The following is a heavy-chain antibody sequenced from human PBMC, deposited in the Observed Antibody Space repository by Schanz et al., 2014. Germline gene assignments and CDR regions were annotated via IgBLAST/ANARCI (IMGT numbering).Heavy chain of an antibody. CDR2: ISGSGGNT. CDR3: AKAADWPVTQFDP. V-gene: IGHV3-23*01. D-gene: IGHD3-9*01. CDR1: GFTFRGYA. Sequence: EVQLLESGGGLVQPGGSLRLSCAASGFTFRGYAMSWVRQAPGRGLEWVSIISGSGGNTYYADAVRGRFTISRDNSKTTVYLQMNSLRAEDTAVYYCAKAADWPVTQFDPWGQGTLVTVSS. J-gene: IGHJ5*02.